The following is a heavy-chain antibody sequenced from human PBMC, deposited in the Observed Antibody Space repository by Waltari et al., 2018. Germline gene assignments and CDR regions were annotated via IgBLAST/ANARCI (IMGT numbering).Heavy chain of an antibody. CDR3: AKFGNTYYYDNGAFDI. V-gene: IGHV3-23*01. D-gene: IGHD3-22*01. CDR2: ISGSGGST. Sequence: EVQLLESGGGLVQPGGSLRLSCAASGFTFSSSAMSLVRQAPGKGLEWVSAISGSGGSTYYADSVKGRFTISRDKSKNTLYLQMNSLRAEDTAVYYCAKFGNTYYYDNGAFDIWGQVTMVTVSS. CDR1: GFTFSSSA. J-gene: IGHJ3*02.